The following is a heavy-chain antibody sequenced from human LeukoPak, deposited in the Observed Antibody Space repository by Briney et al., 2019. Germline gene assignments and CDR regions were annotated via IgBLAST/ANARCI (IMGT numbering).Heavy chain of an antibody. D-gene: IGHD6-13*01. CDR3: AKDMGLAAAGQMGY. J-gene: IGHJ4*02. Sequence: PGGSLRLSCAASGFTFDDYAMHWVRQAPGKGLEWVSGISWNSGSIGYADSVKGRFTISRDNAKNSLYLQMNSLRAEDTALYYCAKDMGLAAAGQMGYWGQGTLVTVSS. CDR1: GFTFDDYA. V-gene: IGHV3-9*01. CDR2: ISWNSGSI.